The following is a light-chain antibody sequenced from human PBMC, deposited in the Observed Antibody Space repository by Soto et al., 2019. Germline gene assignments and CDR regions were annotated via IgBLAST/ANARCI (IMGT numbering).Light chain of an antibody. Sequence: EILLTQSPGTLSLSLGERATLXXRASQSVSSSYLAWYQQEPGQPPRLXIYGASNRATGIPDRFSGSGSGTDFTLTISSLEPEDFAVYYCQHRSNWPLTFGGGTKVDIK. CDR2: GAS. V-gene: IGKV3D-20*02. CDR3: QHRSNWPLT. CDR1: QSVSSSY. J-gene: IGKJ4*01.